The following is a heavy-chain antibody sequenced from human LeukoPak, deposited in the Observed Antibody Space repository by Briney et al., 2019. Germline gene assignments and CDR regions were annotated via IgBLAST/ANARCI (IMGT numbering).Heavy chain of an antibody. CDR3: ASLGYYDSSGYSDY. V-gene: IGHV3-74*01. Sequence: VKGRFTISRDNARNTLYLQMNSLRAEDTAVYYCASLGYYDSSGYSDYWGQGTLVTVSS. J-gene: IGHJ4*02. D-gene: IGHD3-22*01.